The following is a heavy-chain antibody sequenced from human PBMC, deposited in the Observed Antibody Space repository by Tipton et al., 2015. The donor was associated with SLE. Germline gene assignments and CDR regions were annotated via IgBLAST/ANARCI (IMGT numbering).Heavy chain of an antibody. D-gene: IGHD4-11*01. V-gene: IGHV4-59*01. J-gene: IGHJ6*03. CDR1: GGSISSYY. CDR3: ARGSTVTTFYYYYYMDV. CDR2: IYYSGST. Sequence: TLSLTCTVSGGSISSYYWSWIRQPPGKGLEWIGNIYYSGSTNYNPSLKSRVTISVDTSKNQFSLKLSSVTAADTAVYHCARGSTVTTFYYYYYMDVWGKGTTVTVSS.